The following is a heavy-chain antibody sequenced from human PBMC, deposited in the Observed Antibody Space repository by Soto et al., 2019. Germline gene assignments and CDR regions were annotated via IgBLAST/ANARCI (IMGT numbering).Heavy chain of an antibody. J-gene: IGHJ4*02. CDR2: INPSGGST. CDR1: GYTFTSYY. Sequence: ASVKVSCKASGYTFTSYYMHWVRQAPGQGLEWMGIINPSGGSTINAQKFQGRVTMTRDTSTSTVYMELSSLRSEDTAVYYCERGSGSNYNDHWGQGTLVTVSS. CDR3: ERGSGSNYNDH. V-gene: IGHV1-46*01. D-gene: IGHD3-10*01.